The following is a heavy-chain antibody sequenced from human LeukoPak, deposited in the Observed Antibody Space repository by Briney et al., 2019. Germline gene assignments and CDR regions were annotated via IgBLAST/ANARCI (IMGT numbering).Heavy chain of an antibody. J-gene: IGHJ4*02. Sequence: PSETLSLTCTVSGGSISSYYWSWLRQSPGKGLEWTGYIYYTGSTNHNPSLKSRVTISVDTSKNQFSLKLSSVTAADTAVYYCARNLVPDYWGQGILVTVSS. CDR3: ARNLVPDY. D-gene: IGHD3-16*02. CDR1: GGSISSYY. V-gene: IGHV4-59*01. CDR2: IYYTGST.